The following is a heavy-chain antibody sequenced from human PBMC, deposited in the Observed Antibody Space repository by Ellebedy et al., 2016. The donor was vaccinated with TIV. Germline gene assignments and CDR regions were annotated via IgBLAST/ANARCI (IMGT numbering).Heavy chain of an antibody. CDR2: IYSSGSA. CDR1: GGSMSSYY. V-gene: IGHV4-59*12. Sequence: MPSETLSLTCTVSGGSMSSYYWSWIRQPPGKGLEWVGFIYSSGSANYSPSLKGRVTMSVDTSRNQFSLKVNSVTAADTAVYFCARESSGYYVPSFDYWGQGTLVTVSS. J-gene: IGHJ4*02. D-gene: IGHD3-22*01. CDR3: ARESSGYYVPSFDY.